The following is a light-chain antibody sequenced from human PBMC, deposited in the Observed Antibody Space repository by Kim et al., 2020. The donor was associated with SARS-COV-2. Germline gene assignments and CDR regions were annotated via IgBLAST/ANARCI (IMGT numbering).Light chain of an antibody. CDR1: RGSIVSNY. V-gene: IGLV6-57*03. CDR2: EDN. CDR3: QSYDSSNHVV. Sequence: KTVTLSCTRSRGSIVSNYVQWYQQRPGSAPTTVIYEDNQRPSGVPDRFSGSIDSSSNSASLTISGLKTEDEADYYCQSYDSSNHVVFGGGTQLTVL. J-gene: IGLJ2*01.